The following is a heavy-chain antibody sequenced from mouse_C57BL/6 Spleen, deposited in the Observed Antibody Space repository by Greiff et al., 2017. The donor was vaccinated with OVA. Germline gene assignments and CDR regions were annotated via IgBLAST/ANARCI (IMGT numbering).Heavy chain of an antibody. V-gene: IGHV5-17*01. J-gene: IGHJ3*01. Sequence: EVKLMESGGGLVKPGGSLKLSCAASGFTFSDYGMHWVRQAPEKGLEWVAYISSGSSTIYYADTVKGRFTISRDNAKNTLFLQMTSRRSEDTAMYYCAGSRAYWGQGTLVTVSA. CDR3: AGSRAY. CDR2: ISSGSSTI. CDR1: GFTFSDYG.